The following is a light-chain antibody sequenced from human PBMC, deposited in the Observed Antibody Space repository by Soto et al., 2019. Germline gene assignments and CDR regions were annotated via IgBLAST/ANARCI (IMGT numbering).Light chain of an antibody. J-gene: IGKJ3*01. CDR2: KAS. Sequence: DVQMTQSPSTLSASVGDRVTITCRASQNIYNYLAWYQQKPGKAPKPLIYKASTLESEVPSRFSGSGSGKEFTLTISSLQPDDFATYYCHQYSVTSSFGPGTKVDVK. V-gene: IGKV1-5*03. CDR3: HQYSVTSS. CDR1: QNIYNY.